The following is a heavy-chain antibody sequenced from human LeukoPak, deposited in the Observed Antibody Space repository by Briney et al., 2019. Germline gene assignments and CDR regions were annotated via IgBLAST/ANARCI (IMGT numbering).Heavy chain of an antibody. J-gene: IGHJ6*03. CDR2: IDNDGRSS. V-gene: IGHV3-74*01. CDR3: ARGGVGSSGYVDYYYNNMDV. CDR1: GFTFSRHW. Sequence: PGGSLRLSCAASGFTFSRHWMHWFRQTPGRGLVWVSRIDNDGRSSTYADSVKGRFTISRDSAKNTVYLQMTSLTDDDTGVYYCARGGVGSSGYVDYYYNNMDVWGKGTAVTVSS. D-gene: IGHD5-18*01.